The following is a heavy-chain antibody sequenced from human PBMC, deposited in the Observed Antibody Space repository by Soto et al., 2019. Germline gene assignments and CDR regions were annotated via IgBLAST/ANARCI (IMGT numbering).Heavy chain of an antibody. CDR1: GYTITNYY. CDR3: ARDHPLPPDPITILEVVTRGWFDP. Sequence: ASVKVSCKASGYTITNYYIHWVRQAPGQGLEWMGIINPSGGSTSYAQKFQGRVTMTKDTSTSTVYMELSSLRSEDTAVYYCARDHPLPPDPITILEVVTRGWFDPWG. J-gene: IGHJ5*02. CDR2: INPSGGST. D-gene: IGHD3-3*01. V-gene: IGHV1-46*01.